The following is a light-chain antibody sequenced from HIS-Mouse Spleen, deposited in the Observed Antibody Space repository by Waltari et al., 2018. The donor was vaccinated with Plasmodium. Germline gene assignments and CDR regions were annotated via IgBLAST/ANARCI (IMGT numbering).Light chain of an antibody. CDR3: AAWDDSLNGPV. CDR2: SNN. CDR1: SSNIGSNT. Sequence: QSVLTQPPSASGTPGQRVTISCSGSSSNIGSNTVNWYQQLPGTAPKLLIYSNNRRPSGVPDRVSGAKSGTSASLAISGIQSEDEADYYCAAWDDSLNGPVFGGGTKLTVL. J-gene: IGLJ2*01. V-gene: IGLV1-44*01.